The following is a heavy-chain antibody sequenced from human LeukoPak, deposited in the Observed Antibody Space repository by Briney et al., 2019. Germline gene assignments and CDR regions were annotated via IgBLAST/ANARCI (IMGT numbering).Heavy chain of an antibody. CDR1: GYSFTGYY. Sequence: VASVKVSCKASGYSFTGYYMYWVRQAPGQGLEWMGWIDTNSCGTNNAQKFQGRVTMTRDTSISTAYMELSRLRSDDTAVYYCARVLFYSSGNKSNRVDYWGQGTLVTVSS. J-gene: IGHJ4*02. V-gene: IGHV1-2*02. CDR3: ARVLFYSSGNKSNRVDY. D-gene: IGHD6-19*01. CDR2: IDTNSCGT.